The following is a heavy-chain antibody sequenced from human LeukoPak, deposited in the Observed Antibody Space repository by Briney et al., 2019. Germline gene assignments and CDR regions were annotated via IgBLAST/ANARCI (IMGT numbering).Heavy chain of an antibody. V-gene: IGHV3-23*01. CDR2: ISNSGDRT. J-gene: IGHJ4*02. Sequence: PGGSLRLSCAASGSTFSSYAMNWVRQSPGKGLEWVSAISNSGDRTYYADSVKGRFTISRDNSKNMLYLQMNSLRAEDTAIYYCAKSSSGFYRRFDYWGQGTLVTVSS. CDR1: GSTFSSYA. D-gene: IGHD3-22*01. CDR3: AKSSSGFYRRFDY.